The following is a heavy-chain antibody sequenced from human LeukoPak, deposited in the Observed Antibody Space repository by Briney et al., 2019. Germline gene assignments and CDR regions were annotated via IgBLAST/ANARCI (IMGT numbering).Heavy chain of an antibody. J-gene: IGHJ4*02. CDR1: GFTFSSYW. CDR3: ARAYDFWSGPGGY. CDR2: INTDGSST. Sequence: GGSRRLSCAASGFTFSSYWMHWVRQAPGKGLVWVSRINTDGSSTSYADSVKGRFTISRDNAKNPLYLQMNSLRAEDTAVYYCARAYDFWSGPGGYWGQGTLVTVSS. V-gene: IGHV3-74*01. D-gene: IGHD3-3*01.